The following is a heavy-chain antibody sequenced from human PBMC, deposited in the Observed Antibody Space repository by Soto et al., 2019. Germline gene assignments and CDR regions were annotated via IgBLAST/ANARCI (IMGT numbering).Heavy chain of an antibody. D-gene: IGHD5-12*01. V-gene: IGHV3-15*01. CDR1: GFTFYNTW. CDR3: TTDRRSGYDPQFDF. CDR2: VKSKTDGGAT. Sequence: EVQLVESGGDLVKPGGSLRLSCTASGFTFYNTWMSRVRQAPGKGLEWVGRVKSKTDGGATDYTAPVKGRFTISRDDSQNTLYLQMNSLQTDDTAVYYCTTDRRSGYDPQFDFWGQGTLVTVSS. J-gene: IGHJ4*02.